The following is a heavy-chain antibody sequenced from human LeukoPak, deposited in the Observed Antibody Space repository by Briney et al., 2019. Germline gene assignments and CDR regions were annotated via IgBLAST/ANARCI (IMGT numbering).Heavy chain of an antibody. J-gene: IGHJ4*02. Sequence: GRSLRLSCAASGFTFSSFAMHWVRQAPGKGLEWMAVMSYDGSNKYYSDSVKGRFTISRDNSKNTLYLQMNSLRAEDTAVYYCAKLVGDSSGYLFDYWGQGTLVTVSS. CDR2: MSYDGSNK. CDR3: AKLVGDSSGYLFDY. V-gene: IGHV3-30*18. CDR1: GFTFSSFA. D-gene: IGHD3-22*01.